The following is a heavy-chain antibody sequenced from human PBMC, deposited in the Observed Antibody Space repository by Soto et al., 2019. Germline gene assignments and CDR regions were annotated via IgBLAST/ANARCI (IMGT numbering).Heavy chain of an antibody. D-gene: IGHD2-15*01. J-gene: IGHJ4*02. Sequence: XTRCLTCTVSGATKSSGRYYWSWIRRHPGKGLEWIWYIYYSGITYYNPSLNSRFTISVDTSENQFSLTLSSATAADTAVSYCARVGAELATAYYFDYWGQGTLVTVSS. CDR3: ARVGAELATAYYFDY. CDR2: IYYSGIT. CDR1: GATKSSGRYY. V-gene: IGHV4-31*03.